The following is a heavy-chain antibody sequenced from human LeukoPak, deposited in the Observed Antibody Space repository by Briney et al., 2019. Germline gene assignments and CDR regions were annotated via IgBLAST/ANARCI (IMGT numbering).Heavy chain of an antibody. J-gene: IGHJ3*02. D-gene: IGHD2-21*02. CDR1: GFTFDDYA. CDR2: ISWNSGSI. CDR3: AKDLGDGPSVDAFDI. Sequence: GRSLRLSCAASGFTFDDYAMHWVRQAPGKGLEWVSGISWNSGSIGYADSVKGRFTISRDNAKNSLYLQINSLRAEDTALYYCAKDLGDGPSVDAFDIWGQGTMVTVSS. V-gene: IGHV3-9*01.